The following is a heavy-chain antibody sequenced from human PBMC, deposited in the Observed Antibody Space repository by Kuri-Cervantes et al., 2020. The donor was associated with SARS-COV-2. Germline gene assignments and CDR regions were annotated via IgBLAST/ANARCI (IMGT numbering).Heavy chain of an antibody. J-gene: IGHJ4*02. CDR3: AKDRGPLSSGFDY. CDR1: GFTVSSNY. D-gene: IGHD3-16*02. V-gene: IGHV3-66*01. Sequence: GGSLRLSCAASGFTVSSNYMSWVRQAPGKGLEWVSVIYSGGSTYYADSVKGRFTISRDNSKNTLYLQMNSLRAEDTAAYYCAKDRGPLSSGFDYWGQGTLVTVSS. CDR2: IYSGGST.